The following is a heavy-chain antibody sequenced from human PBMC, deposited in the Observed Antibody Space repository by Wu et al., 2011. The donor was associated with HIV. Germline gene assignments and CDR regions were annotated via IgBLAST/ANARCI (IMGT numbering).Heavy chain of an antibody. CDR2: IIPIFGTA. CDR1: GGTFNSYG. V-gene: IGHV1-69*14. J-gene: IGHJ4*02. CDR3: ARDFGAMGTP. Sequence: QVQLVQSGAAVKKPGSSVKVSCKASGGTFNSYGITWVRQAPGQGLEWMGGIIPIFGTANYAQKFQGRVTITADKSTSTAYMELSSLRSEDTAMYYCARDFGAMGTPWGQGTLVTVSS. D-gene: IGHD7-27*01.